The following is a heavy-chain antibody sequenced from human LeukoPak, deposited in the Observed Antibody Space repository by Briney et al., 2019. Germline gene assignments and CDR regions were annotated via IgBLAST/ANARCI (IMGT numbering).Heavy chain of an antibody. CDR2: MYSGGDT. V-gene: IGHV3-53*01. CDR1: GFTVSDNY. Sequence: GGSLRLSCTASGFTVSDNYMSWVRQAPGKGLEWVSVMYSGGDTYYANSVKGRFTFSRDISKNTLFLQMNGLTTEDTAIYYYASCAPQLPGACVLAYWGQGSLVTVSS. D-gene: IGHD5-24*01. CDR3: ASCAPQLPGACVLAY. J-gene: IGHJ4*02.